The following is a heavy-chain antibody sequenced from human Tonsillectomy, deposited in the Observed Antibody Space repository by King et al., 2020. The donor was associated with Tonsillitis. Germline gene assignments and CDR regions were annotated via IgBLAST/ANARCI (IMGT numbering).Heavy chain of an antibody. CDR3: SSGYWYFDY. CDR2: IYHSGST. J-gene: IGHJ4*02. CDR1: GYSISSGYY. D-gene: IGHD2-2*03. V-gene: IGHV4-38-2*01. Sequence: VQLQESGPGLVKPSETLSLTCAVSGYSISSGYYWGWIRQPPGKGLEWIGSIYHSGSTYYNPSLKSRVTISVDTSKNQFSLKPSSVTAADTAVYYCSSGYWYFDYWGQGTLVTVSS.